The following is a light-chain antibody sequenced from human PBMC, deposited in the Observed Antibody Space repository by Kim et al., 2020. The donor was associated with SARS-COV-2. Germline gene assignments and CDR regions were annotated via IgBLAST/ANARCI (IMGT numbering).Light chain of an antibody. CDR2: DVS. Sequence: SALTQPASVSGSPGQSIPISCTGTSSDIGASNYIAWYQQHPGKAPKLMIYDVSNRPSGVSDRFSGSKSGNTASLTVSGLQAEDEADYYCTSFTNSATGVFGGGTKLTVL. CDR1: SSDIGASNY. J-gene: IGLJ3*02. CDR3: TSFTNSATGV. V-gene: IGLV2-14*03.